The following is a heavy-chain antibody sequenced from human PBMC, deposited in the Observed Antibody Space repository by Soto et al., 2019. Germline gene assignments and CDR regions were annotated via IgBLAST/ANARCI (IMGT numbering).Heavy chain of an antibody. CDR1: GFTFTKFA. Sequence: QVDLVESGGGVVQPGKSLRLSCTASGFTFTKFAMHWVRRAPGKGLEWVALISYDGSEKYYADSVKGRFSISRDNSRNTLYLEMNSLRGEATAVYYCVRDRDEILTGYHDYWGQGTEVTVST. V-gene: IGHV3-30-3*01. CDR3: VRDRDEILTGYHDY. J-gene: IGHJ4*02. CDR2: ISYDGSEK. D-gene: IGHD3-9*01.